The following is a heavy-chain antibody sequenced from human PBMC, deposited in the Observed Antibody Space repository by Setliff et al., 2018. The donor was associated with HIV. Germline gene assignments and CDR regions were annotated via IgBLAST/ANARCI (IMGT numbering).Heavy chain of an antibody. CDR2: INPNSGGT. CDR3: GTYPPNWNYGAAAFDI. D-gene: IGHD1-7*01. J-gene: IGHJ3*02. CDR1: GYIFTDYY. V-gene: IGHV1-2*06. Sequence: GASVKVSCKASGYIFTDYYMHWVRQAPGQELGWMGRINPNSGGTNYAQKFQGRVTMTWDTSLTTAYMELSSLRSDDTALYYCGTYPPNWNYGAAAFDIWGQGTLVTVSS.